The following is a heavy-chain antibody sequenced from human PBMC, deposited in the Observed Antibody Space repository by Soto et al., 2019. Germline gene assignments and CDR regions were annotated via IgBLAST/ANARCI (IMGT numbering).Heavy chain of an antibody. D-gene: IGHD3-3*01. Sequence: SETLSLTCTVSGGSISSSSYYWGWIRQPPGKGLEWIGSIYYSGSTYYNPSLKSRVTISVDTSKNQFSLKLSSVTAADTAVYYCARSGYSLYYYYYYTDVWGKGTTVTVSS. CDR2: IYYSGST. J-gene: IGHJ6*03. CDR1: GGSISSSSYY. V-gene: IGHV4-39*01. CDR3: ARSGYSLYYYYYYTDV.